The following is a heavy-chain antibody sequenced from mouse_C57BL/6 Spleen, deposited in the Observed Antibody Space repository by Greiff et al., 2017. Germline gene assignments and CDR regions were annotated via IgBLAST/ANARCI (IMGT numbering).Heavy chain of an antibody. CDR1: GYTFTSYW. CDR2: IGPNSGGT. J-gene: IGHJ1*03. CDR3: AREKVYYGSTYVRYFDV. V-gene: IGHV1-72*01. D-gene: IGHD1-1*01. Sequence: QVQLQQPGAELVKPGASVKLSCKASGYTFTSYWMHWVKQRPGRGLEWIGRIGPNSGGTKYNEKFKGKATLTVDKPSSTAYMQLSSLTSEDSAVYYCAREKVYYGSTYVRYFDVWGTGTTVTVSS.